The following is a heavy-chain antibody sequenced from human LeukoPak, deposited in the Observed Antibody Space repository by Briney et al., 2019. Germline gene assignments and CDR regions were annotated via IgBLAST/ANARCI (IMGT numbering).Heavy chain of an antibody. CDR3: ATRIVVVPAAANLRLYYFDY. V-gene: IGHV1-24*01. CDR2: FYPEEGET. Sequence: ASVKVSCKVSGYTLTELSMHWVRQAPGKGRGWRGGFYPEEGETIYAQKFQGRVTMTEDTSTDTAYMELSSLRSEDTAVYYCATRIVVVPAAANLRLYYFDYWGQGTLVTVSS. D-gene: IGHD2-2*01. CDR1: GYTLTELS. J-gene: IGHJ4*02.